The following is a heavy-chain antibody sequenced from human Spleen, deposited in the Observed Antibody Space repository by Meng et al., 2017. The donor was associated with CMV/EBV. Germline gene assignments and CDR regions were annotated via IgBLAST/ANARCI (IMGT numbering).Heavy chain of an antibody. CDR2: INPSGGST. D-gene: IGHD6-25*01. V-gene: IGHV1-46*01. J-gene: IGHJ4*02. CDR1: GYTFTSYY. CDR3: ARGYSSAHIYFDY. Sequence: ASVKVSCKASGYTFTSYYMHWVRQAPGQGLEWMGIINPSGGSTSYAQKFQGRVTMTRDTSISTAYMELRRLKSDDTAVYYCARGYSSAHIYFDYWGQGTLVTVSS.